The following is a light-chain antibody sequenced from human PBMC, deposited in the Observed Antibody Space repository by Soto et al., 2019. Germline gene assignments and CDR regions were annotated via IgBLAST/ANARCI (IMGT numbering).Light chain of an antibody. Sequence: QSVLTQPASVSGSPGQSITISCTGTSSDVGVYNYVSWYQQHPGKVPKLMIYDVSNRPSGVSNRFSGSKSCNTASLTISGLQAEDEADYYCSSYTSSSTPYVFGTGTKVTVL. V-gene: IGLV2-14*01. CDR3: SSYTSSSTPYV. CDR2: DVS. J-gene: IGLJ1*01. CDR1: SSDVGVYNY.